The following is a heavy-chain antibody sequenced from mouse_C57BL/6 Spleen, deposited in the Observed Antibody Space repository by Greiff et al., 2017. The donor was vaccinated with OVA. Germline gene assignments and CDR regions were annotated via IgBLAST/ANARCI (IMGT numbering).Heavy chain of an antibody. Sequence: VQLQQSGAELVKPGASVKLSCTASGFNIKDYYMHWVKQRTEPGLEWIGRIDPEDGETKYAPKFQGKATITADTSSNTAYLQLSSLTSEDTAVDYCARSDDGNYVYFDYWGQGTTLTVSS. CDR1: GFNIKDYY. CDR3: ARSDDGNYVYFDY. CDR2: IDPEDGET. D-gene: IGHD2-3*01. V-gene: IGHV14-2*01. J-gene: IGHJ2*01.